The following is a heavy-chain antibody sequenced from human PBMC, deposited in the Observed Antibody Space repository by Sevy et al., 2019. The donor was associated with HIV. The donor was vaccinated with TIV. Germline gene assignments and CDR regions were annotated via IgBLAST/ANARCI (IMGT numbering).Heavy chain of an antibody. Sequence: GGSLRLSCAASGFAFSSHAMHWVRQAPGKGLEWVAVISYEGTETFYAASVEGRFTISRDNSKNMLSLQINSLRPEDTAVYYCARNGGYSIKWYPLYWGHGTLVTVSS. CDR1: GFAFSSHA. CDR2: ISYEGTET. D-gene: IGHD6-13*01. V-gene: IGHV3-30-3*01. CDR3: ARNGGYSIKWYPLY. J-gene: IGHJ4*01.